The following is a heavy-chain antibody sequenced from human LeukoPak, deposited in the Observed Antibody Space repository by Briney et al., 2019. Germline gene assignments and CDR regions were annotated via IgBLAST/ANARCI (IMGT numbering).Heavy chain of an antibody. D-gene: IGHD4-17*01. V-gene: IGHV3-15*01. CDR2: IKSKTDGGTT. CDR1: GLTFSNAW. J-gene: IGHJ3*02. Sequence: NPGGSLRLSCAASGLTFSNAWMSWVRQAPGKGLEWVGLIKSKTDGGTTDYAAPLKGRFTISRDDLKNMLYLQMNSLKTEDTAVYYCTTVDYGDAFDIWGQGTMVTVSS. CDR3: TTVDYGDAFDI.